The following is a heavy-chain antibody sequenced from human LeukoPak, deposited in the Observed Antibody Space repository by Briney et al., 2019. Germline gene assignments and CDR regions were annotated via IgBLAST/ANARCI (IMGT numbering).Heavy chain of an antibody. CDR1: GFTFSDFY. D-gene: IGHD3-3*01. CDR3: ARGGGDYTSRYYMGV. J-gene: IGHJ6*03. Sequence: GGSLRLSCAASGFTFSDFYMHWLRQAPGKELEWVSYMSGTGKTISDADSLKGRFTISRDNTKNLLFLQVNTLRVEDTATYYCARGGGDYTSRYYMGVWGKGTTVTVSS. V-gene: IGHV3-11*04. CDR2: MSGTGKTI.